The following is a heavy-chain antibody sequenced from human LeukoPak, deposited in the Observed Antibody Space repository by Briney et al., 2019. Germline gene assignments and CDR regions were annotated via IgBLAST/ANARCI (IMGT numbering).Heavy chain of an antibody. CDR1: GGSFSGYY. Sequence: SETLSLTCAVYGGSFSGYYWSWIRQPPGKGLEWIGEINHSGSTNYNPSLKSRVTISVDTSKNQFSLKLSSVTAADTAVYYCARGKLYLRGYSYGATTQTRGSFDYWGQGTLVTVSS. V-gene: IGHV4-34*01. J-gene: IGHJ4*02. CDR3: ARGKLYLRGYSYGATTQTRGSFDY. D-gene: IGHD5-18*01. CDR2: INHSGST.